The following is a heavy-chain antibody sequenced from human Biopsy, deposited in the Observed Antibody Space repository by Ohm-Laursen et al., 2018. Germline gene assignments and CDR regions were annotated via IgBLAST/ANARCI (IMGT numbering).Heavy chain of an antibody. CDR2: ISARDGVV. CDR3: ARGEYKDFSTGLPRPYHYTLDL. J-gene: IGHJ6*02. Sequence: SLRLSCAASGLIFSDYYMSWIRQAPGKGLEWIAYISARDGVVYYADSVKGRFTISRDNTNNSLYLQMTSLRPEDTAVFYCARGEYKDFSTGLPRPYHYTLDLWGPGTTVTVSS. CDR1: GLIFSDYY. D-gene: IGHD3-22*01. V-gene: IGHV3-11*01.